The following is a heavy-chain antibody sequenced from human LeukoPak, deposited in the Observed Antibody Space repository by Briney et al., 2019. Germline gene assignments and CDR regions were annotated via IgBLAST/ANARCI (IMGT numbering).Heavy chain of an antibody. CDR3: AREGITAMADAWNDY. CDR1: GFTFSSYS. Sequence: PEGSLRLSCAASGFTFSSYSMNWVRQAPGKGLEWVSSIGTTSNSMYYADSLKGRFTISRDNAESSLYLQMNSLRVEDTAVYFCAREGITAMADAWNDYWGQGTLVTVSS. CDR2: IGTTSNSM. D-gene: IGHD5-18*01. J-gene: IGHJ4*02. V-gene: IGHV3-21*01.